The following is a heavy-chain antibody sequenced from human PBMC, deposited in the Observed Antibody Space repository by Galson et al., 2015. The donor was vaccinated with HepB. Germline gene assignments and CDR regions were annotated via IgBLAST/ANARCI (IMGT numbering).Heavy chain of an antibody. CDR3: VKEGSWFGGDWFDP. CDR1: GFTFRHHA. V-gene: IGHV3-23*01. D-gene: IGHD3-16*01. Sequence: SLRLSCAGSGFTFRHHAMAWIRQAPGKGLEWVAGINGRGSTRSYSDAVKGRFSISRDDSKDTVFLQMDNLRAEDTAVYYCVKEGSWFGGDWFDPWGQGAPVTVS. J-gene: IGHJ5*02. CDR2: INGRGSTR.